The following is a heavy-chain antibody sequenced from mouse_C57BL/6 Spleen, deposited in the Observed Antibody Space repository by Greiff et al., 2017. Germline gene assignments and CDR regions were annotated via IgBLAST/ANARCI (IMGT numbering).Heavy chain of an antibody. J-gene: IGHJ4*01. CDR1: GYTFTDYY. V-gene: IGHV1-26*01. CDR2: INPNNGGT. Sequence: EVQLQQSGPELVKPGASVKISCKASGYTFTDYYMNWVKQSHGKSLEWIGDINPNNGGTSYNQKFKGKATLTVDKSSSTAYMELRSLTSEDSAVYYCANYYGISLMDYWGQGTSVTVSS. CDR3: ANYYGISLMDY. D-gene: IGHD1-1*01.